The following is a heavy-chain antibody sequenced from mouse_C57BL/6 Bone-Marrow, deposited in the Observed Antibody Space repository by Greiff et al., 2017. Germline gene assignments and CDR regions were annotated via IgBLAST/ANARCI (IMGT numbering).Heavy chain of an antibody. J-gene: IGHJ2*01. CDR3: ARKGANFITAVALDC. CDR2: IYPGSGNT. CDR1: GYTFTSYG. D-gene: IGHD1-1*01. V-gene: IGHV1-81*01. Sequence: VQLQESGAELARPGASVKLSCKASGYTFTSYGISWVKQRTGQGLEWIGEIYPGSGNTNYNEKFKGKATLTADKSSSTAYMELRSLTSEDSAVYCCARKGANFITAVALDCWGQGTTLTVSS.